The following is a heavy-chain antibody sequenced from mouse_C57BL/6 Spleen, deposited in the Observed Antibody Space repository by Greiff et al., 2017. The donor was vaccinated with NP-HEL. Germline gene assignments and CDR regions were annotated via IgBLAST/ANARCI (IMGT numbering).Heavy chain of an antibody. D-gene: IGHD2-2*01. Sequence: QVQLKESGAELVMPGASVKLSCKASGYTFTSYWMHWVKQRPGQGLEWIGEIDPSDSYTNYNQKFKGKSTLTVDKSSSTAYMQLSSLTSEDSAVYYCARSDYGYDVNYWGQGTTLTVSS. J-gene: IGHJ2*01. V-gene: IGHV1-69*01. CDR2: IDPSDSYT. CDR3: ARSDYGYDVNY. CDR1: GYTFTSYW.